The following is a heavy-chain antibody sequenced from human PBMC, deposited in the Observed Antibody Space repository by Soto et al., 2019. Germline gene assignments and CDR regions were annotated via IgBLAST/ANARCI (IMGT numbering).Heavy chain of an antibody. CDR2: IYSGGST. CDR1: GFTVSSNY. CDR3: ASSLVVRGVITSFDY. D-gene: IGHD3-10*01. Sequence: EVQLVETGGGLIQPGGSLRLSCAASGFTVSSNYMSWVRQAPGKGLEWVSVIYSGGSTYYADSVKGRFTISRDNSKNTLYLQMTSLRAEDTAVYYCASSLVVRGVITSFDYWRQGTLVTVSS. V-gene: IGHV3-53*02. J-gene: IGHJ4*02.